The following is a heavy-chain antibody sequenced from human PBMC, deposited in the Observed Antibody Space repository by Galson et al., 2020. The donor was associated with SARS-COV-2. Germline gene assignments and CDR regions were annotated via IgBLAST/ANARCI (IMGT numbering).Heavy chain of an antibody. J-gene: IGHJ6*02. CDR2: ISAYNGTT. Sequence: ASVKVSCKASGYTFTSYGISWVRQAPGQGLEWMGWISAYNGTTNYAQKLQGRVTMTTDTSTSTAYMELRSLRSDDTAVYYCARGVVAAATDYYYYYGMDVWGQGTTVTVSS. CDR3: ARGVVAAATDYYYYYGMDV. CDR1: GYTFTSYG. D-gene: IGHD6-13*01. V-gene: IGHV1-18*01.